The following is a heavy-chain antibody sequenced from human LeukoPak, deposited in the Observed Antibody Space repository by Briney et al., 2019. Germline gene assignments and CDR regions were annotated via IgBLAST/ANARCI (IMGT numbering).Heavy chain of an antibody. CDR1: GVSISSFH. CDR2: TQTSRNT. CDR3: ASVEIGRTTSDY. V-gene: IGHV4-4*07. D-gene: IGHD5-12*01. J-gene: IGHJ4*02. Sequence: SETLSLTCTVSGVSISSFHWSWIRQPAGQGLEFIGRTQTSRNTDYNPSLKTRVSMSVDTSKNQFSLKLSSVTAADTAVYYCASVEIGRTTSDYWGQGTLVTVSS.